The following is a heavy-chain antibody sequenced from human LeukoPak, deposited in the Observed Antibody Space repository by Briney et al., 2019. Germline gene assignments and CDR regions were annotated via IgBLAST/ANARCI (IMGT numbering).Heavy chain of an antibody. CDR1: GFTFDDYA. D-gene: IGHD3-3*01. CDR2: ISWNSGSI. V-gene: IGHV3-9*01. CDR3: ARTIFGVAFDY. Sequence: GRSLRLSCAASGFTFDDYAMHWVRQAPGKGLEWVSGISWNSGSIGYADSVKGRFTISRDNAKNSLYLQMNSLRAEDTALYYCARTIFGVAFDYWGQGTLVTVSS. J-gene: IGHJ4*02.